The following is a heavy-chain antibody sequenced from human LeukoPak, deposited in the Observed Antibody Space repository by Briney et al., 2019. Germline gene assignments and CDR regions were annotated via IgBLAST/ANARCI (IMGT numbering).Heavy chain of an antibody. CDR3: ARDSGYSGYDTNWFDP. CDR2: IYTSGST. D-gene: IGHD5-12*01. CDR1: GGSISSYY. J-gene: IGHJ5*02. V-gene: IGHV4-4*07. Sequence: PSETLPLTCTVSGGSISSYYWSWIRQPAGKGLEWIGRIYTSGSTNYNPSLKSRVTMSVDTSKNQFSLKLSSVTAADTAVYYCARDSGYSGYDTNWFDPWGQGTLVTVSS.